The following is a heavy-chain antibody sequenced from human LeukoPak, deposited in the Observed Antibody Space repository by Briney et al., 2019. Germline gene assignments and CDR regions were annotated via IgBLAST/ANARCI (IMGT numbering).Heavy chain of an antibody. Sequence: PSETLSLTCTVSGGPISSSSYYWGWIRQPPGKGLEWIGSIYYSGSTYYNPSLKSRVTMSVDTSKNQFSLKVSSVTAADTAVYYCARVFDSGSQAYFYYMDVWGKGTTVTISS. J-gene: IGHJ6*03. CDR3: ARVFDSGSQAYFYYMDV. V-gene: IGHV4-39*07. CDR2: IYYSGST. D-gene: IGHD3-10*01. CDR1: GGPISSSSYY.